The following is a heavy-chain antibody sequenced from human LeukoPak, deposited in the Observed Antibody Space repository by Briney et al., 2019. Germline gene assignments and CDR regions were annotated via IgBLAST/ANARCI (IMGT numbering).Heavy chain of an antibody. CDR1: GYTFTNYG. J-gene: IGHJ4*02. V-gene: IGHV1-18*01. CDR2: ISAYNGNT. CDR3: ARDLRSGIAEPFDH. D-gene: IGHD4-17*01. Sequence: ASVKVSCKASGYTFTNYGISWVRQAPGQGLEWMGWISAYNGNTNYAQKLQGRVTVTTDTSTSTAYMELRSLRSDDTAVYYCARDLRSGIAEPFDHWGQGTLVTVSS.